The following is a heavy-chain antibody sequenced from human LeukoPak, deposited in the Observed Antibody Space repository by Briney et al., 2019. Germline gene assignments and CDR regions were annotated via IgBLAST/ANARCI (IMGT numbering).Heavy chain of an antibody. CDR1: GYTFTSYD. V-gene: IGHV1-8*01. CDR3: ARGGATVDYTIDY. CDR2: MNPNNDNT. Sequence: ASVKVSCKASGYTFTSYDIYWLRQATGHGPEWMGWMNPNNDNTGYAQRFQGRVTMTRNTSISTAYLELSSLRYEDTAVYFCARGGATVDYTIDYWGQGTLVTVSS. J-gene: IGHJ4*02. D-gene: IGHD4-11*01.